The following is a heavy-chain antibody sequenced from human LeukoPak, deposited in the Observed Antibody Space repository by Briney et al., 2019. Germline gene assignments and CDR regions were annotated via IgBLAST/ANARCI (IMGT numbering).Heavy chain of an antibody. CDR2: ISGSGGST. CDR1: GFTFSSYA. V-gene: IGHV3-23*01. J-gene: IGHJ4*02. D-gene: IGHD3-22*01. Sequence: GGSLRLSCAASGFTFSSYAMSWVRQAPGKGLEWVSAISGSGGSTYYADSVKGRFTISRDDFKNTLYLQMNSLRAEDTAVYYCAKGDSSGYYLGHFDNWGQGTLVTVSS. CDR3: AKGDSSGYYLGHFDN.